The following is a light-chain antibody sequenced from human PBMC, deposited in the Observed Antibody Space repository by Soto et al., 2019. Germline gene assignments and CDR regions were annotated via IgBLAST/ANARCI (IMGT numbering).Light chain of an antibody. CDR3: QQLGSYLIT. CDR2: AAS. Sequence: IQLTQSPSSLSASVGDRVTITCRASPGIKGYLAWYQQKPGKAPKLLVYAASTFQSGAPSRFSGSVSGTDFTLTISSLPPEDFATYYCQQLGSYLITFGQGTLLDI. V-gene: IGKV1-9*01. CDR1: PGIKGY. J-gene: IGKJ5*01.